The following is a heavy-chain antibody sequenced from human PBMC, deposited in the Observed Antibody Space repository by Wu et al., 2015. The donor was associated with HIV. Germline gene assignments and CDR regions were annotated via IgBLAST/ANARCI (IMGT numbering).Heavy chain of an antibody. Sequence: QVQLQQWGAGLLKPSETLSLTCGVNGGSFSGYYRIWIRQPPGKGLEWIGDIDHSESATYNPSLKSRVTISGDTSKEQFFLNLKSVTAADTAVYFCARGYCSGGTCHGFQLWGQGTLVIVSS. CDR3: ARGYCSGGTCHGFQL. CDR2: IDHSESA. CDR1: GGSFSGYY. V-gene: IGHV4-34*02. J-gene: IGHJ5*02. D-gene: IGHD2-15*01.